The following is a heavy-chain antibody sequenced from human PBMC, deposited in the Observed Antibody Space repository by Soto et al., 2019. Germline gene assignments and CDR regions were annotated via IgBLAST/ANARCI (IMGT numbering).Heavy chain of an antibody. D-gene: IGHD6-19*01. J-gene: IGHJ4*02. CDR2: ISYDGTNK. Sequence: QVQLVESGGGVVQPGRSLRLSCAASGFTFSSFSFHWVRPAPGKGLEWLEVISYDGTNKYNADSVKGRFTISRDNSKNTLYLQLNSLRPEDTAVYYCARTTTVAGTPEFDYWGQGTLVTVSS. CDR3: ARTTTVAGTPEFDY. V-gene: IGHV3-30-3*01. CDR1: GFTFSSFS.